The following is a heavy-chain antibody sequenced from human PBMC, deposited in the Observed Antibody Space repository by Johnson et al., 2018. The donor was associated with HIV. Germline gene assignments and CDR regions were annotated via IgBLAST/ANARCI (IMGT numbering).Heavy chain of an antibody. CDR1: GFTFSSYA. CDR3: AKSLDRIAAAGTRGAFDI. D-gene: IGHD6-13*01. J-gene: IGHJ3*02. V-gene: IGHV3-23*04. CDR2: ISSSGSIM. Sequence: VQLVESGGGLVQPGGSLSLSCAASGFTFSSYAMSWVRQAPGKGLAWVSAISSSGSIMYYVDSVKGRFTISRDTSKHSLYRQMNSLGAEDPALYYCAKSLDRIAAAGTRGAFDIWGQGTMVTVSS.